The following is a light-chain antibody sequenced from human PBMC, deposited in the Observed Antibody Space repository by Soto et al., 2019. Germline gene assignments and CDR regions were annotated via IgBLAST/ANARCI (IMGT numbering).Light chain of an antibody. Sequence: EIVLTQSPGTLSLSPGERATLSCRASQSVTSYYLAWYQQKPGQAPRLLIYGASRRATDIPDRFSGSGSGTDFTLTISSLEPEDFAVYYCQQYDNLPPTFGQGTKLEIK. J-gene: IGKJ2*01. CDR3: QQYDNLPPT. V-gene: IGKV3-20*01. CDR2: GAS. CDR1: QSVTSYY.